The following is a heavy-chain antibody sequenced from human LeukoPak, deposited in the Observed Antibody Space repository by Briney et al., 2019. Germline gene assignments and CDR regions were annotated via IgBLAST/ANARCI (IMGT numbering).Heavy chain of an antibody. Sequence: TGGSLRLSCAASGFTFSSYAMHWVRQAPGKGLEWVAVISYDGSNKYYADSVKGRFTISRDNSKNTLYLQMNSLRAEDTAVYYCARGSGSYYNLAFDIWGQGTMVTVSS. D-gene: IGHD1-26*01. CDR2: ISYDGSNK. CDR3: ARGSGSYYNLAFDI. J-gene: IGHJ3*02. CDR1: GFTFSSYA. V-gene: IGHV3-30-3*01.